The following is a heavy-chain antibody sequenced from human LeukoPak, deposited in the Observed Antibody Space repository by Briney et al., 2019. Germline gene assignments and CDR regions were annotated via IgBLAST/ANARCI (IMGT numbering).Heavy chain of an antibody. CDR3: ARGGPIDY. Sequence: PGGSLRLSCAASGFTFSSYWMHWVRQAPGKGLVWVSHINGDGNSTSYADSVKGRFTISRDNARNALYLQMNSLRAEDTAVYHCARGGPIDYWGQGTLVTVSS. V-gene: IGHV3-74*01. CDR1: GFTFSSYW. J-gene: IGHJ4*02. CDR2: INGDGNST.